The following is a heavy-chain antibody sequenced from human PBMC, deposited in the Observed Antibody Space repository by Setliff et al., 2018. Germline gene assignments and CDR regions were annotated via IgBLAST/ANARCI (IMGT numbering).Heavy chain of an antibody. CDR1: DGSFSGYY. J-gene: IGHJ4*02. V-gene: IGHV4-34*01. CDR2: INHSGST. D-gene: IGHD5-18*01. CDR3: ARGRIQLWKYYFDY. Sequence: SETLSLTCAVYDGSFSGYYWSWIRQPPGKGPEWIGEINHSGSTNYNPSLKSRVTISVDTSKNQFSLKLSSVTAADTAVYYCARGRIQLWKYYFDYWGQGTLVTVSS.